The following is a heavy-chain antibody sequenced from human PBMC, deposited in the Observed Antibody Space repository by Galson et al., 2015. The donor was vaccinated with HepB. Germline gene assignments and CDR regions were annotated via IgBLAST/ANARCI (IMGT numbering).Heavy chain of an antibody. CDR1: GFTFSGSA. J-gene: IGHJ4*02. Sequence: SLRLSCAASGFTFSGSAIHWVRQASGKGPEWVGRIGSKATNYATSYVPSMKGRFIISRDDSRSMAYLHMKRLKTEDTAVYYCTRLGDFSGYSSKWGQGTLVTVSS. V-gene: IGHV3-73*01. CDR3: TRLGDFSGYSSK. CDR2: IGSKATNYAT. D-gene: IGHD6-19*01.